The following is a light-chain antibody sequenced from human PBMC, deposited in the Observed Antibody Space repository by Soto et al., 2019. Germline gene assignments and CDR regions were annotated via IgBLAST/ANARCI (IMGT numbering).Light chain of an antibody. Sequence: QSVLTQPASVSGSPGQSITISCTGTSSDVGAYDSVSWYQQHPGKAPKPMIYEVINRSSGVSNRFSGSKSGNTASLTISGLQAEDEADYHCSSYTNTNTYVFGTGTKLTVL. J-gene: IGLJ1*01. CDR1: SSDVGAYDS. CDR2: EVI. V-gene: IGLV2-14*01. CDR3: SSYTNTNTYV.